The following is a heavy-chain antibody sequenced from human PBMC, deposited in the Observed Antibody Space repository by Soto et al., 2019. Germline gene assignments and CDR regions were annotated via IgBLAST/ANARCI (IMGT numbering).Heavy chain of an antibody. CDR1: GGSISSYY. D-gene: IGHD3-10*01. CDR3: AAEDGSGNGWFDP. V-gene: IGHV4-59*01. Sequence: PSETLSLTCTVSGGSISSYYWSWIRQPPGKGLEWIGYIYYSGSTNYNPSLKSRVTISVDTSKNQFSLKLSSVTAADTAVYYCAAEDGSGNGWFDPWGQGTLVTVPS. CDR2: IYYSGST. J-gene: IGHJ5*02.